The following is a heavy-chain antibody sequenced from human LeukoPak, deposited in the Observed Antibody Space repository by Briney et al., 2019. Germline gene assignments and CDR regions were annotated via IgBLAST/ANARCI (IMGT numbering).Heavy chain of an antibody. CDR1: GFTFSSYW. J-gene: IGHJ4*02. Sequence: GGSLRLSCAASGFTFSSYWMSWVRQAPGKGLEWVANIKQDGSEKYYVDSVKGRFTISRDNAKNSLYLQMNSLRAEDTAVYYCARTPMVRGVINLFDYWGQGTLVTVSS. CDR2: IKQDGSEK. D-gene: IGHD3-10*01. CDR3: ARTPMVRGVINLFDY. V-gene: IGHV3-7*01.